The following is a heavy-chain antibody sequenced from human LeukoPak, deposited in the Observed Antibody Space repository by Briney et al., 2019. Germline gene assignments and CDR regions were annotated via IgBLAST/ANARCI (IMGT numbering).Heavy chain of an antibody. V-gene: IGHV1-2*02. CDR1: GDTFSDYY. D-gene: IGHD3-22*01. Sequence: ASVKVSCKASGDTFSDYYMHWVRQVPGQGLEWMGWINPNTGGTNYAQKFQGRVTKTRDTSSSTAYMELRRLKSNDTAVFYCARVRGFSGYAGFDYWGQGTLVTVSS. CDR2: INPNTGGT. J-gene: IGHJ4*02. CDR3: ARVRGFSGYAGFDY.